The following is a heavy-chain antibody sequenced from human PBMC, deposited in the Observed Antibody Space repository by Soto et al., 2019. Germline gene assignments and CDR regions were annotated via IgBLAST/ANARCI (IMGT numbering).Heavy chain of an antibody. J-gene: IGHJ4*02. D-gene: IGHD5-12*01. CDR2: IDSDGSPT. V-gene: IGHV3-74*01. CDR1: GFTFSSYW. CDR3: ARGGSGYGDFDY. Sequence: EVQLVESGGGLVQPGGSLRLSCTASGFTFSSYWMHWVRQAPGKGLVWVSRIDSDGSPTNYADFVKGRFTISRDNAKNTLYLQMISLRVEDTAVYYCARGGSGYGDFDYWGQGTLVTVSS.